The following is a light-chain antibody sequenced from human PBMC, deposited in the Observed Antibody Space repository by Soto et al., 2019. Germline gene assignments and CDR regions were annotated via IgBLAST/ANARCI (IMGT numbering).Light chain of an antibody. Sequence: QSALTQPASVSGSPRQSITISCTGASSDVGGYTYVSWYQQHPGKAPKPMIYEVNNRPSGVSNRFSGSKSGNTASLTISGVQAEDEADYYCSSYTSSSTLYVFGTGTKLTVL. V-gene: IGLV2-14*01. CDR3: SSYTSSSTLYV. CDR2: EVN. J-gene: IGLJ1*01. CDR1: SSDVGGYTY.